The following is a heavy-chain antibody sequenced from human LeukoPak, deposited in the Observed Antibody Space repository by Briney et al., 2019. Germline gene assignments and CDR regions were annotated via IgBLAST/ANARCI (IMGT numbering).Heavy chain of an antibody. CDR1: GFTFSSYG. D-gene: IGHD2-8*02. CDR2: ISYDGSNK. V-gene: IGHV3-30*03. J-gene: IGHJ4*02. CDR3: ASDWSLAY. Sequence: GGSLRLSCAASGFTFSSYGMHWVRQAPGKGLEWVAVISYDGSNKYYADSVKGRFTISRDNSKNTLYLQMNSLRAEDTAVYYCASDWSLAYWGQGALVTVSS.